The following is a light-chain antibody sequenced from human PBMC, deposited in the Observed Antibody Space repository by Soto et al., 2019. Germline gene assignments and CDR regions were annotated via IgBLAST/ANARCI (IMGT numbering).Light chain of an antibody. CDR3: AAWDDSLSGLV. CDR1: SSNIGAGYD. V-gene: IGLV1-47*01. J-gene: IGLJ2*01. Sequence: QSVLTQPPSVSGAPGQRVTISCIGSSSNIGAGYDVHWYQQPPGTAPKLLIYRNNQRPSGVPDQFSGSKSGTSASLAISGLRSEDEADYYCAAWDDSLSGLVFGGGTKLTVL. CDR2: RNN.